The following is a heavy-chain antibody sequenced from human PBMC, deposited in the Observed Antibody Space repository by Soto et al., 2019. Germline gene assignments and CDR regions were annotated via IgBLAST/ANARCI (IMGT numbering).Heavy chain of an antibody. CDR3: ARDQEAGSFFPYYYGMDV. CDR2: ISSSGSTI. Sequence: GGSLRLSCATSGFTFSSYEMKWVRHAPGKGLEWVSYISSSGSTIYYADSVKGRFTISRDNAKNSLYLQMDSLRAEDTAVYYCARDQEAGSFFPYYYGMDVWGQGTTVTVSS. D-gene: IGHD6-13*01. CDR1: GFTFSSYE. J-gene: IGHJ6*02. V-gene: IGHV3-48*03.